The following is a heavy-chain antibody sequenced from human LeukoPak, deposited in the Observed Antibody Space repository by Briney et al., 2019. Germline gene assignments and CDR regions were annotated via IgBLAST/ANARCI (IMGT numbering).Heavy chain of an antibody. V-gene: IGHV4-61*02. CDR1: GGSISSGSYY. J-gene: IGHJ4*02. CDR3: ARAPYYDFWSGQYCFDY. CDR2: IYTSGST. Sequence: SETLSLTCTVSGGSISSGSYYWSWIRQPAGKGLEWIGRIYTSGSTNYNPSLKSRVTISVDTSKNQFSLKLSSVTAADTAVYYCARAPYYDFWSGQYCFDYWGQGTLVTVSS. D-gene: IGHD3-3*01.